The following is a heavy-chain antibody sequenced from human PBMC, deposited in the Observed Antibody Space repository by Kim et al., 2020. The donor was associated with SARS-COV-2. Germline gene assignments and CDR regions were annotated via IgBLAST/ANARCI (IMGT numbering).Heavy chain of an antibody. V-gene: IGHV4-59*13. D-gene: IGHD3-3*01. CDR2: IYYSGST. Sequence: SETLSLTCTVSGGSISSYYWSWIRQPPGKGLEWIGYIYYSGSTNYNPSLKSRVTISVDTSKNQFSLKLSSVTAADTAVYYCAAAYDFWSGYYPAYWGQGTLVTVSS. J-gene: IGHJ4*02. CDR3: AAAYDFWSGYYPAY. CDR1: GGSISSYY.